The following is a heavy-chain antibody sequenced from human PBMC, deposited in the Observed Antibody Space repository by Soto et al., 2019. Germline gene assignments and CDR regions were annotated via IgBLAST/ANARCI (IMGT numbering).Heavy chain of an antibody. Sequence: QVQLVESGGGVVQPGGSLRLSCAASEFTFSRYGMHWVRQAPGKGLEWVADISYDGSSKDYADSVKGRFTISRDNSKNTLYLQMNSLTIEDTAVYYCAKDDGSTWSMFYSYYGVDVWGQGTTVTVSS. CDR2: ISYDGSSK. V-gene: IGHV3-30*18. J-gene: IGHJ6*02. D-gene: IGHD6-13*01. CDR3: AKDDGSTWSMFYSYYGVDV. CDR1: EFTFSRYG.